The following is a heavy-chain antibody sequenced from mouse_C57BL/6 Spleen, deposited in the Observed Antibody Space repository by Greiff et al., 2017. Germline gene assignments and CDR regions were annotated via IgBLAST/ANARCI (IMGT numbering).Heavy chain of an antibody. V-gene: IGHV1-26*01. D-gene: IGHD3-3*01. CDR2: INPNNGGT. J-gene: IGHJ4*01. Sequence: EVQLQQSGPELVKPGASVKISCKASGYTFTDYYMNWVKQSHGKSLEWIGDINPNNGGTSYNQKFKGKATLTVDKSSSTAYMELRSLTSEDSAVYYCAAPGPDAMDYWGQGTSVTVSS. CDR1: GYTFTDYY. CDR3: AAPGPDAMDY.